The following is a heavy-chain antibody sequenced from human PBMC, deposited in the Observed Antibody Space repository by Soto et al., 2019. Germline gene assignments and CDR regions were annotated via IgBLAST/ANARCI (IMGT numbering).Heavy chain of an antibody. V-gene: IGHV3-33*01. D-gene: IGHD4-17*01. CDR2: IWYDGSNK. CDR3: ARDWDDYALVRETEYYYYGMDV. J-gene: IGHJ6*02. Sequence: VAVIWYDGSNKYYADSVKGRFTISRDNSKNTLYLQMNSLRAEDTAVYYCARDWDDYALVRETEYYYYGMDVWGQGTTVTVSS.